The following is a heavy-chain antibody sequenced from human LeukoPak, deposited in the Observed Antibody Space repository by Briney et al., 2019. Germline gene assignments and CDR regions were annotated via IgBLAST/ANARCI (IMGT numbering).Heavy chain of an antibody. CDR1: GYSISSDYY. CDR2: IYHSGST. D-gene: IGHD4-17*01. J-gene: IGHJ4*02. V-gene: IGHV4-38-2*02. Sequence: PSETLSLTCTVSGYSISSDYYWGWIRQPPGKGLEWIGSIYHSGSTYYNPSLKSRVTISVDTSKNQFSLKLSSVTAADTAVYYCARKHGDYGQYYFDYWGQGTLVTVSS. CDR3: ARKHGDYGQYYFDY.